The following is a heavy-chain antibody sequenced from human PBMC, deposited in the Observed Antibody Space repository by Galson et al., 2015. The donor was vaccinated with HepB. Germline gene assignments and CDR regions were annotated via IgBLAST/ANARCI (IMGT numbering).Heavy chain of an antibody. V-gene: IGHV3-21*04. CDR3: AKGGASGNYFEY. CDR1: GFTFSSCS. J-gene: IGHJ4*02. Sequence: SLRLSCAASGFTFSSCSMNWVRQAPGKGLEWVSSISSSSSYIYYADSVKGRFTISRDNAKNSLYLQMNSLRAEDTAVYYCAKGGASGNYFEYWGQGTLVTVSS. D-gene: IGHD1-26*01. CDR2: ISSSSSYI.